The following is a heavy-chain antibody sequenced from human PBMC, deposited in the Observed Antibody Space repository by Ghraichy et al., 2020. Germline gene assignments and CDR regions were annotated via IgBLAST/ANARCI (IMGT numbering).Heavy chain of an antibody. V-gene: IGHV4-59*01. J-gene: IGHJ5*02. Sequence: SETLSLTCTVSGGSISSYYWSWIRQPPGKGLEWIGYIYYSGSTNYNPSLKSRVTISVDTSKNQFSLKLSSVTAADTAVYYCARARSQYGSGSYYWFDPWGQGTLVTVSS. CDR2: IYYSGST. CDR3: ARARSQYGSGSYYWFDP. CDR1: GGSISSYY. D-gene: IGHD3-10*01.